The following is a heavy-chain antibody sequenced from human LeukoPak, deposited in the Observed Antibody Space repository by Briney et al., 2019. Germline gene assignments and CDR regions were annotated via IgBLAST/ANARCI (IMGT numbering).Heavy chain of an antibody. D-gene: IGHD1/OR15-1a*01. V-gene: IGHV4-34*01. CDR3: ARRSTNGPPYYLEY. J-gene: IGHJ4*02. CDR1: GGSFSGYY. CDR2: INHSGST. Sequence: SETLSLTCGVYGGSFSGYYWSWIRQPPGKGLEWIGEINHSGSTNYNPSLKSRVTISVDTSKNQFSLKLNSVTAADTAVYYCARRSTNGPPYYLEYWGQGTPVTVSS.